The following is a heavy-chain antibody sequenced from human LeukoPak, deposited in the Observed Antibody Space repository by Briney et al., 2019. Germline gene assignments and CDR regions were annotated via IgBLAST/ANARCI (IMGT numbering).Heavy chain of an antibody. Sequence: SSETLSLTCTVSGGSISNSNYYWGWIRQPPGKGLEWIGNIYYSGSTYYNPSLKSRVTISVDTSKNQFSLKLSSVTAADTAVYYCARDPYGDDSIDYWGQGTLVTVSS. V-gene: IGHV4-39*07. CDR2: IYYSGST. D-gene: IGHD4-17*01. CDR1: GGSISNSNYY. J-gene: IGHJ4*02. CDR3: ARDPYGDDSIDY.